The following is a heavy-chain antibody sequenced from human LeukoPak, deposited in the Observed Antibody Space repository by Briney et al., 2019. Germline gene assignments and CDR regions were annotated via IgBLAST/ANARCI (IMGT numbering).Heavy chain of an antibody. Sequence: PVASVKVSCKASGYTFTGYYMHWVRQAPGQGLEWMGWINPNSGGTNYAQKFQGRVTMTRDTSISTAYMELSRLRSDDTAVYYCARVGGGGTAMVINWFDPWGQGTLVTVSS. J-gene: IGHJ5*02. CDR3: ARVGGGGTAMVINWFDP. CDR2: INPNSGGT. V-gene: IGHV1-2*02. D-gene: IGHD5-18*01. CDR1: GYTFTGYY.